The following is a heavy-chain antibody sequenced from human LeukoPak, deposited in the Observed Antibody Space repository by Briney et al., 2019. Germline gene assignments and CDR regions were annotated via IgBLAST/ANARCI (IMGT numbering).Heavy chain of an antibody. CDR1: GGSISSSNW. V-gene: IGHV4-4*02. Sequence: SGTLSLTCAVSGGSISSSNWWSWVRQPPGKGLEWIGEIYHSGSTNYNPSLKSRVTISVDKSKNQFSLKLSSVTAADTAVYYCARVSSDYSNYPLDLNWFDPWGQGTLVTVSS. J-gene: IGHJ5*02. D-gene: IGHD4-11*01. CDR3: ARVSSDYSNYPLDLNWFDP. CDR2: IYHSGST.